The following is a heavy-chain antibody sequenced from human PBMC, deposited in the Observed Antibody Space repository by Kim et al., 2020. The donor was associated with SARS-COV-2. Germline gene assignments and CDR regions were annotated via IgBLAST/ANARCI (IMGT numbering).Heavy chain of an antibody. V-gene: IGHV3-33*01. CDR3: ARDFLVYGDNSGLDY. D-gene: IGHD4-17*01. CDR1: GFTFSSYG. Sequence: GGSLRLSCAASGFTFSSYGMHWVRQAPGKGLEWVAVIWYDGSNKYYADSVKGRFTISRDNSKNTLYLQMNSLRAEDTAVYYCARDFLVYGDNSGLDYWGQGTLVTVSS. J-gene: IGHJ4*01. CDR2: IWYDGSNK.